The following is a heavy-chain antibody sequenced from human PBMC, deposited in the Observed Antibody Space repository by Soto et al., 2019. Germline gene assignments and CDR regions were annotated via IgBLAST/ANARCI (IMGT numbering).Heavy chain of an antibody. CDR1: GYTFTGYY. D-gene: IGHD1-26*01. CDR3: ARGSPRMGALPTY. Sequence: ASVKVSCKASGYTFTGYYIHWVRQAPGQGLEWMGCINPKSGDTNYAQKFQGRVSMTRDTSITTAYMEVSRLKSDDTAVYYRARGSPRMGALPTYWGQGTLVTVSS. V-gene: IGHV1-2*02. CDR2: INPKSGDT. J-gene: IGHJ4*02.